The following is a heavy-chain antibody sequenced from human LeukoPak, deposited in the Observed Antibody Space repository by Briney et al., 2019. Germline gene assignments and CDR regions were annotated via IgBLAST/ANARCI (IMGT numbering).Heavy chain of an antibody. CDR2: ISGSGGST. CDR1: GFTFSSYA. V-gene: IGHV3-23*01. Sequence: PGGSLRLSCAASGFTFSSYAMSWVRQAPGKGLEWVSAISGSGGSTYYADSVKGRFTISRDNSKNTLYLQMNGLRAEDTAVYYCAKDRGGSFWFDPWGQGTLVTVSS. J-gene: IGHJ5*02. D-gene: IGHD1-26*01. CDR3: AKDRGGSFWFDP.